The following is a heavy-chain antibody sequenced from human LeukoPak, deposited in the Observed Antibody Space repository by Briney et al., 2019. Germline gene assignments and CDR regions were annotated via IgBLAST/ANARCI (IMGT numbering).Heavy chain of an antibody. CDR2: MNPKSGDT. Sequence: ASVKLSCKASGYIFIDYEINWVRQATGQGLEWMGWMNPKSGDTGYEQKFQGRVTITRNSSISTIYMESSSLRSEDTALCYCARGRYMDVWGKGTTVTVSS. CDR1: GYIFIDYE. J-gene: IGHJ6*03. V-gene: IGHV1-8*03. CDR3: ARGRYMDV.